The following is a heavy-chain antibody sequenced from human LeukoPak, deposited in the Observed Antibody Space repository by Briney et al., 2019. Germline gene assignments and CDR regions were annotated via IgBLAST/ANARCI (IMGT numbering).Heavy chain of an antibody. CDR3: AREGSSSSWWYFDY. V-gene: IGHV4-38-2*02. CDR2: IYHSGST. D-gene: IGHD6-6*01. J-gene: IGHJ4*02. CDR1: GYSISSGYY. Sequence: PSETLSLTCTVSGYSISSGYYWGWIRQPPGKGLEWIGSIYHSGSTYYNPSLKRRVTISVDTSKNQFSLKLSSVTAADTAVYYCAREGSSSSWWYFDYWGQGTLVTVSS.